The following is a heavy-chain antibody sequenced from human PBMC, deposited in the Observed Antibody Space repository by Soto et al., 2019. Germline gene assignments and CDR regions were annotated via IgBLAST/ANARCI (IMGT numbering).Heavy chain of an antibody. Sequence: PSETLSLTCTVSGGSISSSSYYWGWIRQPPGKGLEWIGYIYYSGNTNYNPSLKSRVTISVDTSKNQFSLKLSSVTAADTAVYYCARHLTYCSAGSCYSDFPYYGMDVWGQGTTVTVSS. D-gene: IGHD2-15*01. CDR3: ARHLTYCSAGSCYSDFPYYGMDV. J-gene: IGHJ6*02. CDR1: GGSISSSSYY. CDR2: IYYSGNT. V-gene: IGHV4-39*01.